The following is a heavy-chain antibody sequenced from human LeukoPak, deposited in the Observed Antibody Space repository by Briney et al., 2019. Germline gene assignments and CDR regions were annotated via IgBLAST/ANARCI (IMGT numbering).Heavy chain of an antibody. J-gene: IGHJ4*02. CDR3: ARDGWPAFDY. CDR2: TFYRSKWYN. CDR1: GDSVSSNTAA. Sequence: QTLSLSCVIAGDSVSSNTAAWNWIRQSPLRGLEWLGRTFYRSKWYNDYAGSVKSRITISPDTSKNHFSLHLDSVTPEDTAMYYCARDGWPAFDYWGQASLVTVSS. V-gene: IGHV6-1*01. D-gene: IGHD2-15*01.